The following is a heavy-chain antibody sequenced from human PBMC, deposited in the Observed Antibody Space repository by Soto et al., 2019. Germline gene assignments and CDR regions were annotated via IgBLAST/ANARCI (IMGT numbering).Heavy chain of an antibody. CDR2: ISHDGGIK. J-gene: IGHJ6*02. CDR1: GFPFTSYD. Sequence: QVQLVESGGGVVQPGRSRTLSCAASGFPFTSYDIHWIRRAPGKGLEWVAVISHDGGIKHYADSVKGRFTISRDNSKNTLYLQMNSLRDEDTAVYHCAREHDALDVWGQGTTVTVAS. V-gene: IGHV3-30-3*01. CDR3: AREHDALDV. D-gene: IGHD1-1*01.